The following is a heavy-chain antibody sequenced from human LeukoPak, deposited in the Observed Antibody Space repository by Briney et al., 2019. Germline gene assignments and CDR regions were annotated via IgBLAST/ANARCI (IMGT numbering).Heavy chain of an antibody. CDR1: GFTFSSYA. V-gene: IGHV3-23*01. CDR2: FSATGGNT. J-gene: IGHJ4*02. Sequence: GSLRLSCAASGFTFSSYAMSWVRQAPGKGLEWVSGFSATGGNTYYADSVKGRFTISRDNTKNSLYLQMNSLRAEDTAVYYCVGGDYWGQGTLVTVSS. CDR3: VGGDY.